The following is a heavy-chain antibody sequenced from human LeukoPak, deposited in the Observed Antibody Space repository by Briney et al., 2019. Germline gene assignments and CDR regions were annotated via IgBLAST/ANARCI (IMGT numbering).Heavy chain of an antibody. CDR1: GGTFSSYA. D-gene: IGHD2-2*01. Sequence: SVKVSCKASGGTFSSYAISWVRQAPGQGLEWMGGIIPIFGTANYAQKFQGRVTITADESTSTAYMELSSLRSEDTAVYYCARAAVPAAKTRYYYYMDVWGKGTTVTISS. CDR3: ARAAVPAAKTRYYYYMDV. J-gene: IGHJ6*03. V-gene: IGHV1-69*13. CDR2: IIPIFGTA.